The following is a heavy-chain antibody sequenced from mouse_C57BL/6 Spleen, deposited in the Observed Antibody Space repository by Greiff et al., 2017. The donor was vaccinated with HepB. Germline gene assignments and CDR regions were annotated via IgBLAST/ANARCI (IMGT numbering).Heavy chain of an antibody. CDR2: INPGSGGT. J-gene: IGHJ2*01. CDR1: GYAFTNYL. D-gene: IGHD1-1*01. Sequence: VMLVESGAELVRPGTSVKVSCKASGYAFTNYLIEWVKQRPGQGLEWIGVINPGSGGTNYNEKFKGKATLTADKSSSTAYMQLSSLTSEDSAVYFCARSLVITTVIDYWGQGTTLTVSS. CDR3: ARSLVITTVIDY. V-gene: IGHV1-54*01.